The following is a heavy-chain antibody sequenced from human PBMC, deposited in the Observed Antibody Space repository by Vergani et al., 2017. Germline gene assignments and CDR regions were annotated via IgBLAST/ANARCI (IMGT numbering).Heavy chain of an antibody. D-gene: IGHD3-10*01. CDR1: GYSFTSYW. CDR3: ARPSKWFGESDDAFDI. V-gene: IGHV5-51*01. J-gene: IGHJ3*02. CDR2: ISPGDSDT. Sequence: EVQLVQSGAEVKKPGDSLKISCKGSGYSFTSYWIGWVRQMPGKGLEWMGIISPGDSDTRYSPSFQGQVTISADKSISTAYLQWSSLKASDTAMYYCARPSKWFGESDDAFDIWGQGTMVTVSS.